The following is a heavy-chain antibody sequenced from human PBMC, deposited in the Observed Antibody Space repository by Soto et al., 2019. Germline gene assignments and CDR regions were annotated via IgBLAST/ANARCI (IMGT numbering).Heavy chain of an antibody. CDR2: IYYSGST. Sequence: PSETLSLTCTVSGGSISSYYWSWIRQPPGKGLEWIGYIYYSGSTNYNPSLKSRVTISVDTSKNQYSLKLSSVTAADTAVYYCARDRGRRDYFDYWGQGTLVTVSS. CDR1: GGSISSYY. D-gene: IGHD3-10*01. J-gene: IGHJ4*02. CDR3: ARDRGRRDYFDY. V-gene: IGHV4-59*01.